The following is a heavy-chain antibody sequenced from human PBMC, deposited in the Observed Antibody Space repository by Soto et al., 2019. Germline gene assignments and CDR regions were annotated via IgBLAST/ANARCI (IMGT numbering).Heavy chain of an antibody. CDR3: ARELVVGPAEYFQH. CDR2: INEDGSEK. CDR1: GFTFGRNW. J-gene: IGHJ1*01. Sequence: GGSLRLSCAVSGFTFGRNWMSWVRQTPGRGLEWVANINEDGSEKYYVDSVKGRFTISRDNAKNALYLQMNSLRAEDTAIYYCARELVVGPAEYFQHWGQGTQVTVSS. V-gene: IGHV3-7*01. D-gene: IGHD2-15*01.